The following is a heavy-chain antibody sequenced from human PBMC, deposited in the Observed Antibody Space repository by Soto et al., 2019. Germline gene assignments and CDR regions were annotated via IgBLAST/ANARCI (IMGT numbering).Heavy chain of an antibody. CDR2: ISYDGRTI. J-gene: IGHJ4*02. CDR3: TRVLVGSAGLFDN. D-gene: IGHD2-15*01. V-gene: IGHV3-74*01. Sequence: EVQLAESGGGLVQPGDSLRLSCVVSGFSLSSYWMHWVRQAPGKGLVWVSRISYDGRTINYADSVKGRFTISRDTAKNTLYLQMNSLRDEDTAVYYCTRVLVGSAGLFDNWGQGSLVTVSS. CDR1: GFSLSSYW.